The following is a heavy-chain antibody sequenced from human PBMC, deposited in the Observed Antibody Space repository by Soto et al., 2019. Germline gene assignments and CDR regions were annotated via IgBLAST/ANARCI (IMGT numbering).Heavy chain of an antibody. CDR3: ATGMLIRGHNERGLDV. CDR1: GDSVSSNRAA. J-gene: IGHJ6*02. V-gene: IGHV6-1*01. D-gene: IGHD3-10*01. Sequence: SQTLSLTCGISGDSVSSNRAAWNWIRQSPSRGLEWLGRTYYRSKWYNEYAPSLKSRMTINSDTSKNQFSLQLNSVTPEDTAVYYCATGMLIRGHNERGLDVWGQRTAVTVSS. CDR2: TYYRSKWYN.